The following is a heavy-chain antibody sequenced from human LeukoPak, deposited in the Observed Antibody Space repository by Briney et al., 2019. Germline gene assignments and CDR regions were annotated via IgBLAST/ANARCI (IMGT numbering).Heavy chain of an antibody. D-gene: IGHD6-13*01. CDR3: ARDVAAAGRHRNGFDY. CDR1: GGSISSYY. J-gene: IGHJ4*02. V-gene: IGHV4-59*01. Sequence: SETLSLTCTVSGGSISSYYWSWIRQPPGKGLEWIGHIYYSGSTNYNPSLKSRVTISVDTSKNQFSLKLSSVTAADTAVYYCARDVAAAGRHRNGFDYWGQGTLVTVSS. CDR2: IYYSGST.